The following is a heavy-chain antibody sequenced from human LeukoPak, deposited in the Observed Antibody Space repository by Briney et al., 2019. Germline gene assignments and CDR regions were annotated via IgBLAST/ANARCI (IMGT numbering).Heavy chain of an antibody. Sequence: ASVKVSCKASGYTFTNYAITWVRQAPGQGLEWMGGISVYNGNTNYAQKFQGRVTMTTDTSTSSAYMELRSLRSDDTAVYYCARGISIRFHMDVWGKGTTVTVSS. CDR3: ARGISIRFHMDV. CDR2: ISVYNGNT. V-gene: IGHV1-18*01. D-gene: IGHD3-10*01. CDR1: GYTFTNYA. J-gene: IGHJ6*03.